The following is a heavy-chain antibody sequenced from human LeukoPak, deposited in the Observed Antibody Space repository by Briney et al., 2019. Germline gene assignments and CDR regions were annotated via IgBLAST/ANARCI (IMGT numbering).Heavy chain of an antibody. Sequence: SETLSLTCTVSGGSISSGSYYWSWIRQPAGKGLEWIGRIYTSGSTNYNPSLKSRVTISVDTSKNQFSLKLSSVTAADTAVYYCARAKWSGNHIDYWGQETLVTVSS. CDR3: ARAKWSGNHIDY. V-gene: IGHV4-61*02. CDR1: GGSISSGSYY. J-gene: IGHJ4*02. D-gene: IGHD3-3*01. CDR2: IYTSGST.